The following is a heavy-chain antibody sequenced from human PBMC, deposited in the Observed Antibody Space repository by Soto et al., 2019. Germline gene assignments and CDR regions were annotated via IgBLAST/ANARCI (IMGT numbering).Heavy chain of an antibody. CDR3: ARDRWELLQFPPRSDYYGMDV. CDR2: IYYSGST. Sequence: SETLSLTCTVSGGSISSYYWSWIRQPPGKGLECIGYIYYSGSTNYDPSLKSRFTISVDTSKNQFSLKLSFVTAADTAVYYCARDRWELLQFPPRSDYYGMDVWSQGTTVTVSS. V-gene: IGHV4-59*01. CDR1: GGSISSYY. J-gene: IGHJ6*02. D-gene: IGHD1-26*01.